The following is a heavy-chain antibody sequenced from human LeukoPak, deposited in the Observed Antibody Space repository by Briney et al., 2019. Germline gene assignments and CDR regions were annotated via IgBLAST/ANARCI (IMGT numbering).Heavy chain of an antibody. D-gene: IGHD3-22*01. CDR2: IYTSGGT. CDR3: ARDGPVGDSSGYYFSHAFDI. J-gene: IGHJ3*02. Sequence: SETLSLTCTVSGGSISSGSYYWSWIRQPAGTGLEWIGRIYTSGGTNYNPSLKSRVTISVDTSKNQFSLKLSSVTAADTAVYYCARDGPVGDSSGYYFSHAFDIWGQGTMVTVSS. CDR1: GGSISSGSYY. V-gene: IGHV4-61*02.